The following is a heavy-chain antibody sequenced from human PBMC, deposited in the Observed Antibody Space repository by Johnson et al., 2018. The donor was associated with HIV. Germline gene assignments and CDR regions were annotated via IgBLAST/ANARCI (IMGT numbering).Heavy chain of an antibody. J-gene: IGHJ3*02. CDR3: AKQWGVRANGDQENDAFDI. CDR2: ISYDGSNK. V-gene: IGHV3-30-3*02. D-gene: IGHD4-17*01. Sequence: QVQLVESGGGVVQPGRSLRLSCAASGFTFSSYAMHWVRQAPGKGLEWVAVISYDGSNKYYADSAKGRFTISRDNSKNTLYLQMNSLRAEDTAVYYCAKQWGVRANGDQENDAFDIWGQGTMVTVSS. CDR1: GFTFSSYA.